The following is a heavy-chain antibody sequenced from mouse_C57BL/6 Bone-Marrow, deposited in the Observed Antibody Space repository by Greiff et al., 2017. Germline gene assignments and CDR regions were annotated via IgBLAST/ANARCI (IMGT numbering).Heavy chain of an antibody. J-gene: IGHJ1*03. CDR3: ARSYLGVDV. CDR1: GYTFTSSG. CDR2: IYPRSGNT. Sequence: QVQLKQSGAELARPGASVKLSCTASGYTFTSSGISWVKQRTGQGLEWIGEIYPRSGNTYYTEKFKGKATLTADKSSSTAYLELRSLTSEDSAVYCCARSYLGVDVWGTGNTVTVSS. V-gene: IGHV1-81*01. D-gene: IGHD5-1*01.